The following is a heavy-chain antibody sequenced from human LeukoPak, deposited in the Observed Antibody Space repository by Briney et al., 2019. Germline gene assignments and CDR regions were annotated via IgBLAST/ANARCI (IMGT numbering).Heavy chain of an antibody. Sequence: SETLSLTCTVSGGSISSSSYYWGWIRQPPGKGLEWIGSIYYSGSTYYNPSLKSRVTISVDTSKNQFSLKLSSVTAADTAVYYCARVQDIVVVVAATRLYWFDPWGQGTLVTVSS. CDR2: IYYSGST. D-gene: IGHD2-15*01. V-gene: IGHV4-39*07. CDR3: ARVQDIVVVVAATRLYWFDP. J-gene: IGHJ5*02. CDR1: GGSISSSSYY.